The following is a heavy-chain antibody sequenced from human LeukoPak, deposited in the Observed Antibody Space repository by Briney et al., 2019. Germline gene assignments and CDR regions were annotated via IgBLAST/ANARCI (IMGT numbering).Heavy chain of an antibody. V-gene: IGHV1-18*01. CDR1: GYTFTSYG. CDR2: ISAYNGNT. CDR3: ARVGEYSSSSGERWVDY. J-gene: IGHJ4*02. Sequence: GASVKVSCKASGYTFTSYGISWVRQAPGQGLEWMGWISAYNGNTNYAQKLQGRVTMTRDTSTSTVYMELSSLRSEDTAVYYCARVGEYSSSSGERWVDYWGQGTLVTVSS. D-gene: IGHD6-6*01.